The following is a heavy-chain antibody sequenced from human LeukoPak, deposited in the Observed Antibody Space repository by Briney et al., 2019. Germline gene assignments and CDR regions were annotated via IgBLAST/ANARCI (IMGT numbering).Heavy chain of an antibody. CDR3: VRGGSSSGYDY. D-gene: IGHD5-18*01. V-gene: IGHV1-18*01. J-gene: IGHJ4*02. Sequence: ASVKVSCTASAYTFTSYDISWVRQAPGQGLEWMGWISTYNGNTNYAQKFQGRVTVTTDTSTSTAYMELRSLTSDDTAVYYCVRGGSSSGYDYWGQGTLVTVSS. CDR2: ISTYNGNT. CDR1: AYTFTSYD.